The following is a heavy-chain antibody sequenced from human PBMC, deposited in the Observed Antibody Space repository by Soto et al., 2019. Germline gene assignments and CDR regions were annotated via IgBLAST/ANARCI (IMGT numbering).Heavy chain of an antibody. J-gene: IGHJ4*02. CDR1: GYTFSNYD. CDR3: ARRARMGSQLWLPFDY. V-gene: IGHV1-8*01. Sequence: QVQLVQSGAEVKKPWASVKVSCKASGYTFSNYDINWVRQATGQGLEWMGWMNPNSGNTGYAQKFQGRVTMTRDFFISTAYMELSSLRSDDTAVYYCARRARMGSQLWLPFDYWAQGTLVTVSS. D-gene: IGHD5-18*01. CDR2: MNPNSGNT.